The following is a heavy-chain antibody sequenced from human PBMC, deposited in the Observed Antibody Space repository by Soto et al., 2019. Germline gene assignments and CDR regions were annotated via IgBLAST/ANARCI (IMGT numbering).Heavy chain of an antibody. CDR2: IKEDGSEK. CDR1: GLTFSSFG. J-gene: IGHJ4*02. Sequence: GGSPNLSWAACGLTFSSFGLGWVRQAPGKGLEWVANIKEDGSEKYYVDSVKGRFTISRDNAKNSLYLQMNSLRAEDTAVYYCARDKYLDYWGQGTLVTSPQ. CDR3: ARDKYLDY. V-gene: IGHV3-7*01.